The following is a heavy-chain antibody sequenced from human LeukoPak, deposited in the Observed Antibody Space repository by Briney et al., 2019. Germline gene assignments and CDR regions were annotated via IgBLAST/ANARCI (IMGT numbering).Heavy chain of an antibody. CDR1: GGSISSSSYY. CDR3: ARRIAADPYYFDY. Sequence: SETLSLTCTVSGGSISSSSYYWGWIRQPPGKGLEWIGSIYYSGSTYYNPSLKSRVTISVDTSKYQFSLKLTSVTAADTAVYYCARRIAADPYYFDYWGQGTLVTVSS. D-gene: IGHD6-13*01. J-gene: IGHJ4*02. V-gene: IGHV4-39*01. CDR2: IYYSGST.